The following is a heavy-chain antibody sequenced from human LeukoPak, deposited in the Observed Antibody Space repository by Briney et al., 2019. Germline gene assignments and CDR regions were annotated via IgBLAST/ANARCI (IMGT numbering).Heavy chain of an antibody. CDR2: IYPGDSDT. V-gene: IGHV5-51*01. J-gene: IGHJ6*02. CDR1: GYSFSSYW. CDR3: ARHRGGEIYYYGMDV. Sequence: GESLKISCKGSGYSFSSYWIGWVRQMPGKGLEWMGGIYPGDSDTRYSPSFQGQVTISADKSISTAYLQWSSLKASDTAMYYCARHRGGEIYYYGMDVWGQGTTVTVSS. D-gene: IGHD3-16*01.